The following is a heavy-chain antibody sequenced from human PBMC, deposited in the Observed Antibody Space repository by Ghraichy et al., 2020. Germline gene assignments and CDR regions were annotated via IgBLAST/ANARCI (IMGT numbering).Heavy chain of an antibody. J-gene: IGHJ3*02. V-gene: IGHV3-64*01. CDR1: GFTFSSYA. D-gene: IGHD2-2*01. CDR3: ARTPYQGAFDI. CDR2: ISSNGGST. Sequence: GGSLRLSCAASGFTFSSYAMHWVRQAPGKGLEYVSAISSNGGSTYYANSVKGRFTISRDNSKNTLYLQMGSLRAEDMAVYYCARTPYQGAFDIWGQGTMVSVSS.